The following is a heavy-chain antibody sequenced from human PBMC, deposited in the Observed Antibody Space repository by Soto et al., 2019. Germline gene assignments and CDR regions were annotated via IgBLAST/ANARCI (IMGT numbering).Heavy chain of an antibody. Sequence: EVQLVESGGGLVQPGGSLRLSCADSGFSSSPFWMTWVRQAPGKGREWVALIKQDGTEELYVDSVKGRFTISRDHAKNSVDLQVEGRRAGNTAVDYCTGGRGWWKTDWCQGTLVTVSS. CDR3: TGGRGWWKTD. V-gene: IGHV3-7*04. CDR1: GFSSSPFW. D-gene: IGHD6-19*01. J-gene: IGHJ4*02. CDR2: IKQDGTEE.